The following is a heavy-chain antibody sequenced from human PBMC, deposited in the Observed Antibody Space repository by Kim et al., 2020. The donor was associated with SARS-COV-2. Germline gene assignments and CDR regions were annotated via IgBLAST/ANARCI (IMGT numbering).Heavy chain of an antibody. CDR1: GGSISRQY. CDR2: IYYSGST. V-gene: IGHV4-59*11. D-gene: IGHD4-17*01. CDR3: ARLDYDDYDEAFDI. Sequence: SETLSLTCIVSGGSISRQYWSWIRQPPGKGLEWIAYIYYSGSTSYNPSLNSRVTISVDTSKNQFSLDLRSVTAADTAVYYCARLDYDDYDEAFDIWGQGTMGTVSS. J-gene: IGHJ3*02.